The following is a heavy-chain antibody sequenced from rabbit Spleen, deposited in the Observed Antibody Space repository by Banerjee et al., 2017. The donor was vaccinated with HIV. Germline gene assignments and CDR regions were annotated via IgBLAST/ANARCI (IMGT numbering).Heavy chain of an antibody. CDR3: ARDSSSSFSSYGMDL. Sequence: QSLEESGGDLVKPGASLTLTCTASGFSFSAGYYMCWVRQAPGKGLEWIACIHAGSSGFTYFASWAKGRFTISKTSSTTVTLQMTSLTAADTATYFCARDSSSSFSSYGMDLWGPGTLVTVS. D-gene: IGHD1-1*01. J-gene: IGHJ6*01. CDR2: IHAGSSGFT. V-gene: IGHV1S40*01. CDR1: GFSFSAGYY.